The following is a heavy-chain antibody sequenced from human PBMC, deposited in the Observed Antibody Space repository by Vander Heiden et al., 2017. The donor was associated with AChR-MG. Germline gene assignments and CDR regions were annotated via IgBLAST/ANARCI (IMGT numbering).Heavy chain of an antibody. D-gene: IGHD3-10*01. CDR2: IWYDGSNK. CDR3: ARRYYGSGSACMDY. Sequence: QVQLVESGGGVVQPGRSLRLSCAASGFTFSSYGMHWVRQAPGKGLEWVSVIWYDGSNKYYADSVKGRFTISRDNSKNTLYLQMNSLRAEDTAVYYCARRYYGSGSACMDYWGQGTLVTVSS. CDR1: GFTFSSYG. J-gene: IGHJ4*02. V-gene: IGHV3-33*01.